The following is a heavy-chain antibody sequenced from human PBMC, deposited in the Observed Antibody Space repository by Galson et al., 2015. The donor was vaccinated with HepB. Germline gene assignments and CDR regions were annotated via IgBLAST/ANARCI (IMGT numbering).Heavy chain of an antibody. CDR2: IDPTDSYT. Sequence: QSGAEVKKPGESLRISCNGSGYTFTNFWITWVRQMPGKGLEWVGRIDPTDSYTNYSPSFQGHVTISADTSTTTAYLQWSSLKASDTAMHYCARLHWGSRPYYKYAIDVRGQGTTVTVSS. J-gene: IGHJ6*02. V-gene: IGHV5-10-1*01. D-gene: IGHD7-27*01. CDR3: ARLHWGSRPYYKYAIDV. CDR1: GYTFTNFW.